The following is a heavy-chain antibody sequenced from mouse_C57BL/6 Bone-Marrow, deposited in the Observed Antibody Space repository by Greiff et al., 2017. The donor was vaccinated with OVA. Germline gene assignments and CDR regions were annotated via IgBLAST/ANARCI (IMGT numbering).Heavy chain of an antibody. J-gene: IGHJ4*01. D-gene: IGHD1-2*01. CDR2: IDPSDSYT. CDR1: GYTFTSYW. CDR3: AIRPFLCYYAMDY. V-gene: IGHV1-59*01. Sequence: VQLQQPGAELVRPGASVKLSCKASGYTFTSYWMHWVKQRPGQGLEWIGVIDPSDSYTNYNQKFKGKATLTVDTSSSTAYMQLSSLTSEASAVSEGAIRPFLCYYAMDYWGQGTSVTVSS.